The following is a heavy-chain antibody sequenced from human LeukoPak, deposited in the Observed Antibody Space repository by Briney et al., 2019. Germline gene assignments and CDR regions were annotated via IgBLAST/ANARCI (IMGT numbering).Heavy chain of an antibody. J-gene: IGHJ6*02. CDR2: ISGSGGTT. CDR3: AKGQSMDFWSGYGNYGMDV. CDR1: GFTFSSYS. D-gene: IGHD3-3*01. Sequence: PGGPLRLSCAASGFTFSSYSMSWVRQAPGKGLEWVSAISGSGGTTYYAGSVKGRFTISRGNSKNTLCLQMNSLRAKDTAVYYCAKGQSMDFWSGYGNYGMDVWGQGTTVTVSS. V-gene: IGHV3-23*01.